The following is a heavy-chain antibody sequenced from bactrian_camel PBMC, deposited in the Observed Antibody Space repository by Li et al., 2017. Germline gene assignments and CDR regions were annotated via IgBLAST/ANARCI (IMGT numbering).Heavy chain of an antibody. CDR1: GLTFSTYY. Sequence: HVQLVESGGGLVQPGGSLRLSCRASGLTFSTYYMSWVRQAPGKGLEWVSSIYTGGGSTYYADSMKGRFTISRDNATNTVYLQMNSLKPEDTAVYYCVSLVGRPLVHQGTQVTVS. V-gene: IGHV3-2*01. D-gene: IGHD2*01. J-gene: IGHJ4*01. CDR2: IYTGGGST.